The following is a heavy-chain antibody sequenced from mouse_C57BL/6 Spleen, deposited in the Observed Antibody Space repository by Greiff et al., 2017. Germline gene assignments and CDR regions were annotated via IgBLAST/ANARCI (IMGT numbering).Heavy chain of an antibody. J-gene: IGHJ4*01. CDR2: INPGSGGT. CDR3: AISRHYGSSPFYAMDY. V-gene: IGHV1-54*01. D-gene: IGHD1-1*01. Sequence: VQLQQSGAELARPGTSVKVSCKASGYAFTNYLIEWVKQRPGQGLEWIGVINPGSGGTNYNEKFKGKATLTADKSSSTAYMQLSSLTSENSAVYFCAISRHYGSSPFYAMDYWGQGTSVTVSS. CDR1: GYAFTNYL.